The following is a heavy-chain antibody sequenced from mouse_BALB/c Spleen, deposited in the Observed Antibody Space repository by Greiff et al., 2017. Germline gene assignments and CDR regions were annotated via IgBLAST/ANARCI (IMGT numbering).Heavy chain of an antibody. D-gene: IGHD2-1*01. CDR3: APGGYGNFFAY. J-gene: IGHJ3*01. CDR2: IDPENGNT. Sequence: VQLKQSGAELVRPGALVKLSCKASGFNIKDYYMHWVKQRPEQGLEWIGWIDPENGNTIYDPKFQGKASITADTSSNTAYLQLSSLTSEDTAVYYCAPGGYGNFFAYWGQGTLVTVSA. CDR1: GFNIKDYY. V-gene: IGHV14-1*02.